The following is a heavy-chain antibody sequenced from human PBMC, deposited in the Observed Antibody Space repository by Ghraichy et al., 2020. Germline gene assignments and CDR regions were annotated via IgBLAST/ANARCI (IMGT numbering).Heavy chain of an antibody. J-gene: IGHJ4*02. D-gene: IGHD5-18*01. V-gene: IGHV5-51*01. CDR1: GYSFTSFY. CDR3: TRGFSYGQLDS. Sequence: GESLNISCKDFGYSFTSFYFAWVRQIPGKGLEWMGTIYPGDSDTKYSPSFQGHVTISADKSINTAYMQWSSLKASDTAMYYCTRGFSYGQLDSWGQGTLVTVSS. CDR2: IYPGDSDT.